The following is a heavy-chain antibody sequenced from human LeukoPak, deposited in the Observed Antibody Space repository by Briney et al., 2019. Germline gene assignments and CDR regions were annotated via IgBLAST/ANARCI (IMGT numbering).Heavy chain of an antibody. CDR1: GFTFSSYA. D-gene: IGHD2-15*01. J-gene: IGHJ4*02. Sequence: GRSLRLSCAASGFTFSSYAMHWVRQAPGKGLEWVAVISYDGSNKYYADSVKGRFTISRDNSKNTLYLQMNSLRAEDTAVYYCARGGGEGFWFYYFDYWGQGTLVTVSS. V-gene: IGHV3-30*04. CDR2: ISYDGSNK. CDR3: ARGGGEGFWFYYFDY.